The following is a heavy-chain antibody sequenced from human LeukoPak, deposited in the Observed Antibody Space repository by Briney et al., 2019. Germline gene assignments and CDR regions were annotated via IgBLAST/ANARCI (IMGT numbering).Heavy chain of an antibody. J-gene: IGHJ4*02. D-gene: IGHD6-13*01. CDR2: IYSGGST. V-gene: IGHV3-53*01. CDR1: GFTVSSNY. CDR3: ARGSRSSSWYGGVDY. Sequence: PGGSLRLSCAASGFTVSSNYMSWVRQAPGKGLEWVSVIYSGGSTYYADSVKGRFTISRDNSKNTLYLQMSSLRAEDTAVYYCARGSRSSSWYGGVDYWGQGTLVTVSS.